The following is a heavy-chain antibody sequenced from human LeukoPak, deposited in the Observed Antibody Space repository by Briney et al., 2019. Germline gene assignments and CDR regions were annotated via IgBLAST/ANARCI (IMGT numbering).Heavy chain of an antibody. CDR1: GYSFTSYW. CDR3: APHRGGLEDLTFAA. Sequence: GESLEISCKGSGYSFTSYWISWVRQMPGTGLEWMGRIDPSDSYTNYSPSFQGHVTISADKSISTAYLQWSSLKASDTAMYYCAPHRGGLEDLTFAACGQGTLVTVSS. D-gene: IGHD3-10*01. J-gene: IGHJ5*02. V-gene: IGHV5-10-1*01. CDR2: IDPSDSYT.